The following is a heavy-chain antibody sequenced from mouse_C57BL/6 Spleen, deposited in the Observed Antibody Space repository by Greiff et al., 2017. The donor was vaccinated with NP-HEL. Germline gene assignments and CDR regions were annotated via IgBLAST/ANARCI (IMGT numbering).Heavy chain of an antibody. CDR1: GFTFSDYG. CDR3: ARQVLRYAMDY. Sequence: EVQLVESGGGLVKPGGSLKLSCAASGFTFSDYGMHWVRQAPEKGLEWVAYISSGSSTIYYADTVKGRFTISRDNAKNTLFLQMTSLRSEDTAMYYCARQVLRYAMDYWGQVTSVTVSS. CDR2: ISSGSSTI. D-gene: IGHD1-1*01. V-gene: IGHV5-17*01. J-gene: IGHJ4*01.